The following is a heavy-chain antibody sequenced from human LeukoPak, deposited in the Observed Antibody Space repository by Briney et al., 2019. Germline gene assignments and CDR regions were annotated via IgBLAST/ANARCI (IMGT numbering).Heavy chain of an antibody. CDR1: GFTFSSYS. Sequence: GGSLRLSCAASGFTFSSYSMNWVRQAPGKGLEWVSSISSSSSYIYYADSVKGRFTISRDNAKNSLYLQMNSLRAEDTAVYYCARDLGASYYYDSSGYYYGGYWGQGTLVTVSS. CDR3: ARDLGASYYYDSSGYYYGGY. V-gene: IGHV3-21*01. CDR2: ISSSSSYI. J-gene: IGHJ4*02. D-gene: IGHD3-22*01.